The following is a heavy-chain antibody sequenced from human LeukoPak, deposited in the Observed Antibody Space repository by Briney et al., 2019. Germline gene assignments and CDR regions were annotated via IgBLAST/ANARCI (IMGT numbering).Heavy chain of an antibody. CDR2: ISSSSSHI. V-gene: IGHV3-21*01. J-gene: IGHJ4*02. CDR3: ARASRDIVVVVAATPPGDY. CDR1: GFTFSSYS. D-gene: IGHD2-15*01. Sequence: GGSLRLSCAASGFTFSSYSMNWVRQAPGKGLEWVSSISSSSSHIYYADSVKGRFTISRDNAKNSLYLQMNSLRAEDTAVYYCARASRDIVVVVAATPPGDYWGQGTLVTVSS.